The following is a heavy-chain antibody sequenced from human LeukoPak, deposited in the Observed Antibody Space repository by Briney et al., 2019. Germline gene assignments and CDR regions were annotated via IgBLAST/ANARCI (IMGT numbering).Heavy chain of an antibody. Sequence: GASLKISYKGSGYSFTSYWIGWLRQMRGKGLEWMWIIYPGDSDTRYSPSFQGQVTISADESISTVYVQWSSLKASDTAMYYCARHLQWSHDFWSAFDPWGQGTLVTVSS. CDR2: IYPGDSDT. CDR3: ARHLQWSHDFWSAFDP. D-gene: IGHD3-3*01. V-gene: IGHV5-51*01. CDR1: GYSFTSYW. J-gene: IGHJ5*02.